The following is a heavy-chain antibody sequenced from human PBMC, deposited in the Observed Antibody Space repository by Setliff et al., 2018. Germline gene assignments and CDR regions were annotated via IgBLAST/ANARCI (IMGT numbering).Heavy chain of an antibody. V-gene: IGHV4-59*01. J-gene: IGHJ4*02. CDR2: IYYSGST. Sequence: SETLSLTCTVSGGSISSYYWSWIRQPPGKGLEWIGYIYYSGSTNYNPSLKSRVTISVDTSKNQFSLKLSSVTAADTAVYYCARVSMYYNFWSGYYGERGGYFDYWGQGTLVTVS. CDR1: GGSISSYY. D-gene: IGHD3-3*01. CDR3: ARVSMYYNFWSGYYGERGGYFDY.